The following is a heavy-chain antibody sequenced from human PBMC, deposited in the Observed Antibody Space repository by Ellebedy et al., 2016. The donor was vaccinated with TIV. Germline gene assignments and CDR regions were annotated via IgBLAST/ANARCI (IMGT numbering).Heavy chain of an antibody. V-gene: IGHV4-39*01. CDR2: VYYRGGT. Sequence: SETLSLTXAVFSDSFRSSVYYWGWIRQPPGKGLEWIGSVYYRGGTYYNPSLKSRVIISMDTSRKEVSLKLYSVTATDTAVYYCARGGQTSVTDSWGRGVLVIVSS. D-gene: IGHD2-21*02. CDR1: SDSFRSSVYY. CDR3: ARGGQTSVTDS. J-gene: IGHJ1*01.